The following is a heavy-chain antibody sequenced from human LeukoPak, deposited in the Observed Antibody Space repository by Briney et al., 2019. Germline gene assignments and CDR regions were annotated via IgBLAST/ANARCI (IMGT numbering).Heavy chain of an antibody. V-gene: IGHV3-7*03. CDR2: IEQDGSEK. CDR1: GFTFSSYW. Sequence: GGSLRLSCAASGFTFSSYWMSWVRQAPGKGLEWVANIEQDGSEKYYVDSVKGRFTISRDNAKNSLYLQMNSLRAEDTAVYYCARGQRAIGYCSSTSCSFGMDIWGKGTTVTVSS. J-gene: IGHJ6*04. D-gene: IGHD2-2*01. CDR3: ARGQRAIGYCSSTSCSFGMDI.